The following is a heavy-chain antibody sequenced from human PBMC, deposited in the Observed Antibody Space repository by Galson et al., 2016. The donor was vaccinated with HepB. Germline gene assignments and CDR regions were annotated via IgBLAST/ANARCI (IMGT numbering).Heavy chain of an antibody. J-gene: IGHJ4*02. CDR2: VSDHGRNK. Sequence: SLRLSCAASGFTFSLYGMHWVRQAPGKGLECVAYVSDHGRNKYYADSVKGRFTISRDNSKNTLYLQMDRLRPDDTAVYYCAKDRLTTSWYENFDCWGQGALVIVSS. CDR1: GFTFSLYG. CDR3: AKDRLTTSWYENFDC. V-gene: IGHV3-30*18. D-gene: IGHD6-13*01.